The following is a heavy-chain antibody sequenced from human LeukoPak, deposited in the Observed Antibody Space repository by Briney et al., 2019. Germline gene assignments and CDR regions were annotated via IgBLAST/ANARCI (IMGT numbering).Heavy chain of an antibody. Sequence: SGPTLVNPTQTLTLTCTFSGFSLSTRGVGVGWIRQPPGKALEWLALIYWDDDKRYSPSLKSRLTITKDTSKNQVVLTMTNMDPVDTATYYCAHRRQYYDSSGYYPVFDYWGQGTLVTVSS. V-gene: IGHV2-5*02. CDR1: GFSLSTRGVG. J-gene: IGHJ4*02. CDR2: IYWDDDK. CDR3: AHRRQYYDSSGYYPVFDY. D-gene: IGHD3-22*01.